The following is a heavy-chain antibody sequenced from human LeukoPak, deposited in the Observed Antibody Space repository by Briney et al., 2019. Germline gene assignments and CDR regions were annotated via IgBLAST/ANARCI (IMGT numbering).Heavy chain of an antibody. J-gene: IGHJ5*02. CDR3: ARQSYYDSSGSRWFDP. Sequence: SETLSLTCTVSGGSISSSSYYWGWIRQPPGKGLEWIGSIYYSGSTYYNPSLKSRVTISVDTSKNQFSLKLSSVTAADTAVYYCARQSYYDSSGSRWFDPWGQGTLVTVS. CDR1: GGSISSSSYY. V-gene: IGHV4-39*01. D-gene: IGHD3-22*01. CDR2: IYYSGST.